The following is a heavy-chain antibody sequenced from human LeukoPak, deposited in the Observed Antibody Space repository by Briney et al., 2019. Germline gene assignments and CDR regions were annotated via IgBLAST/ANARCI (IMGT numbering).Heavy chain of an antibody. CDR2: INPNSGGT. J-gene: IGHJ6*03. V-gene: IGHV1-2*02. D-gene: IGHD4-17*01. CDR1: GYTFTGYY. Sequence: ASVKVSCKASGYTFTGYYMHWVRQAPGQGLEWMGWINPNSGGTNYAQKFQGRVTMTRDTSISTAYMELSRLRSDDTAVYYCARDYGDYYSYYYMDVWGKGTTVTVSS. CDR3: ARDYGDYYSYYYMDV.